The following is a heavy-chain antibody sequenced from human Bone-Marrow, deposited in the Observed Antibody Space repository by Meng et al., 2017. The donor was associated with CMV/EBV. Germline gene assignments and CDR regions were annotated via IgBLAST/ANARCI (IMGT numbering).Heavy chain of an antibody. CDR1: GGSVSSGSYY. D-gene: IGHD3-3*01. V-gene: IGHV4-61*01. CDR3: ARFGPYDFWSGYYSTWFYGMDV. Sequence: SETLSLTCTVSGGSVSSGSYYWSWIRQPPGKGLEWIGYIYYSGSTNYNPSLKSRVTISVDTSKNQFSLKLSSVTAADTAVYYCARFGPYDFWSGYYSTWFYGMDVWGQGTTVTVSS. CDR2: IYYSGST. J-gene: IGHJ6*02.